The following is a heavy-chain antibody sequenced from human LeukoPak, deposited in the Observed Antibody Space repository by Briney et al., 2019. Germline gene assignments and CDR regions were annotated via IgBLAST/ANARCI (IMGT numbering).Heavy chain of an antibody. V-gene: IGHV3-23*01. CDR3: AKDSPKGDNPLDY. CDR2: ISGSGGNT. J-gene: IGHJ4*02. D-gene: IGHD2-21*02. Sequence: GGSRRLSWAASGFTFGSYAMRWVGQAPGKGREGGAVISGSGGNTSYADSVKGRFTISRDNSKHTLYLQMHSLRAEDTAVYYCAKDSPKGDNPLDYWGQGTLVTVSS. CDR1: GFTFGSYA.